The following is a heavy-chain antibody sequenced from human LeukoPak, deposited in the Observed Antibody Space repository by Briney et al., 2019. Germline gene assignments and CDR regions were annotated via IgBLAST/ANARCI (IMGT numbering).Heavy chain of an antibody. D-gene: IGHD5-12*01. CDR1: GGTFSSYA. J-gene: IGHJ6*02. CDR3: ARGPSGYDSSYYYGMDV. Sequence: SVKVSCKASGGTFSSYAISWVRQAPGQGLEWMGGIIPIFGTANYAQKFQGRDTITADESTSTAYMELSSLRSEDTAVYYCARGPSGYDSSYYYGMDVWGQGTTVTVSS. CDR2: IIPIFGTA. V-gene: IGHV1-69*13.